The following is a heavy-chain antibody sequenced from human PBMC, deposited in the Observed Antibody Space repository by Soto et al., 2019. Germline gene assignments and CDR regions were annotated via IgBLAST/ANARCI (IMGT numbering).Heavy chain of an antibody. CDR3: AGDIGSYAYGEGY. CDR2: VYSSGTT. V-gene: IGHV4-4*07. D-gene: IGHD3-10*01. CDR1: GGSINSYW. Sequence: SETLSLTCSVSGGSINSYWWSWIRQPAGKGLEWIGRVYSSGTTDYNPSLNSRATLSVETSKNQFSLKLSSVTAADTAVYYCAGDIGSYAYGEGYWGQGIQVTVSS. J-gene: IGHJ4*02.